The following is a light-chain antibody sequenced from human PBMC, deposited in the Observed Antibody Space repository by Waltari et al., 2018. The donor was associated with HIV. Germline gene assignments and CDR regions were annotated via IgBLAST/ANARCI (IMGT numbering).Light chain of an antibody. V-gene: IGKV3-15*01. Sequence: EIVMTQSPATLSVYPGDRATLSCRASQSVSSNLAWYQQKPGQAPRLLIYVASTRATGIPARFSGSGSGTEFTLTISSLQSEDFAVYYCQQYNNWPPITFGQGTRLEIK. CDR1: QSVSSN. CDR3: QQYNNWPPIT. CDR2: VAS. J-gene: IGKJ5*01.